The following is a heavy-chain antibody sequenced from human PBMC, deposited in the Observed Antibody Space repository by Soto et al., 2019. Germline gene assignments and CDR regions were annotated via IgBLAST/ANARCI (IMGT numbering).Heavy chain of an antibody. V-gene: IGHV4-59*12. CDR2: IYYSGSS. J-gene: IGHJ4*02. CDR1: GGSISSYY. CDR3: ARGWGRIFDY. D-gene: IGHD7-27*01. Sequence: PSETLSLTCTVSGGSISSYYWSWIRQPPGKGLEWIGCIYYSGSSNYNPSLKSRVTISVDTSKNQFSLKLSSVTAADTAVYYCARGWGRIFDYWGQGTLVTVSS.